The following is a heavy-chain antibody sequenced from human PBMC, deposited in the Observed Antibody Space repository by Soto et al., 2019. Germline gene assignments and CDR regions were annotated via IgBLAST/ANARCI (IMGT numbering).Heavy chain of an antibody. V-gene: IGHV5-51*01. CDR3: ARHGAGGSGDKGYYGMDV. J-gene: IGHJ6*02. CDR1: GYSFTSYW. Sequence: GESLKISCKASGYSFTSYWIAWVRQMPGKGLEWMGIIYPGDSDARYSPSFHGQVTISADKSISTAYLQWSSLKASDTAMFYCARHGAGGSGDKGYYGMDVWGQGTTVTVSS. D-gene: IGHD3-10*01. CDR2: IYPGDSDA.